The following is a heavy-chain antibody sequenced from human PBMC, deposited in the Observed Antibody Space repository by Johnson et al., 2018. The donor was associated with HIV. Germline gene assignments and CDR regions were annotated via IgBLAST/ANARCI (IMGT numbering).Heavy chain of an antibody. CDR1: GFTFSSYT. CDR2: ISYDGSNK. Sequence: QVQLVESGGGVVQPGRSLRLSCAASGFTFSSYTMHWVRQAPGKGLEWVAVISYDGSNKYYADSVKGRFTISRDNSKNTLYLQMNSLRAEDTAVYYCARGRKTVTTVRPSAVDIWGQGTMVTVSS. V-gene: IGHV3-30-3*01. J-gene: IGHJ3*02. CDR3: ARGRKTVTTVRPSAVDI. D-gene: IGHD4-17*01.